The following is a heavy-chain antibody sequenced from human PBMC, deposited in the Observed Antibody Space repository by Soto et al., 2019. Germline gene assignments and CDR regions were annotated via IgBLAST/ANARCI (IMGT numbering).Heavy chain of an antibody. J-gene: IGHJ4*02. CDR3: AKGTSSGWYYFFDY. V-gene: IGHV1-69*13. D-gene: IGHD6-19*01. CDR1: GYTFTSYG. Sequence: GASVKVSCKASGYTFTSYGISWVRQAPGQGLEWMGGIIPNNGTANYAQKFQGRVTITADESTSTAYMELSSLRSEDTAVYYCAKGTSSGWYYFFDYWGQGTLVTVSS. CDR2: IIPNNGTA.